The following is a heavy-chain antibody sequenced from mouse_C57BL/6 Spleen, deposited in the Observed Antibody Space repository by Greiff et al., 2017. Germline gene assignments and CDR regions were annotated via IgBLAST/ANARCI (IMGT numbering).Heavy chain of an antibody. Sequence: VQLQQSGPELVKPGDSVKISCKASGYSFTGYFMNWVMQSHGQSLEWIGRINPYNGDTFYNQKFKGKATLTVDKSSSTAHMELRSLTSDDSAVYYCARWYYGSSLYAMDYWGQGTSVTVSS. CDR2: INPYNGDT. V-gene: IGHV1-20*01. CDR1: GYSFTGYF. D-gene: IGHD1-1*01. CDR3: ARWYYGSSLYAMDY. J-gene: IGHJ4*01.